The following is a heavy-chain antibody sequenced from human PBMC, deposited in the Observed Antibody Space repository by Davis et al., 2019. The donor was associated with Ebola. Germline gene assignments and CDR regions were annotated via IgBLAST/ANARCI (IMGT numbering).Heavy chain of an antibody. CDR3: ARGKPFGSSFWFDP. Sequence: MPSETLSLTCAVSGGSISSGGYSWSWIRQPPGKGLEWIGYIYHSGSTYNNPSLKSRVTISVDRSKNQFSLKLSSVTAADTAVYYCARGKPFGSSFWFDPWGQGTLVTVSS. V-gene: IGHV4-30-2*01. D-gene: IGHD6-13*01. CDR1: GGSISSGGYS. CDR2: IYHSGST. J-gene: IGHJ5*02.